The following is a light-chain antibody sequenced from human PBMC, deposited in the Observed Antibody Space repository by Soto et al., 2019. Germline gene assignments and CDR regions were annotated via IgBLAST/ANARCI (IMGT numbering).Light chain of an antibody. CDR3: QHFDSYSED. Sequence: DIQMTQSPSTLSAYVGDRVTITCRASQNIGDSLAWFQQKLGKAPKLLIYKASILETGGPTRFSGSGSGTEFSLTIDSLQPDDFATYCCQHFDSYSEDFGQGTKLEIK. CDR1: QNIGDS. V-gene: IGKV1-5*03. J-gene: IGKJ2*01. CDR2: KAS.